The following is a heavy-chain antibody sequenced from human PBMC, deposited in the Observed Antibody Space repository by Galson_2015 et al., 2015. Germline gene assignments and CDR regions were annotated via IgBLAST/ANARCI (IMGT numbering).Heavy chain of an antibody. CDR3: AKSGTGSYYYYYMDV. D-gene: IGHD6-13*01. Sequence: SLRLSCAAAGFTFSNYAMSWVRQAPGKGLEWVSGISGSGGTTYYADSLKGRFAISRDNSKNTLYLHMNSLRAEDTAIYYCAKSGTGSYYYYYMDVWGTGATVTVSS. CDR1: GFTFSNYA. V-gene: IGHV3-23*01. CDR2: ISGSGGTT. J-gene: IGHJ6*03.